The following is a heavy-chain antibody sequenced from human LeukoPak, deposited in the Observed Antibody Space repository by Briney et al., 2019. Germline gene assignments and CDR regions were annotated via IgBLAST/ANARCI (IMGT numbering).Heavy chain of an antibody. CDR1: GFAFSSNA. CDR2: MSHDGKKI. CDR3: VTDITMVRGGS. J-gene: IGHJ4*02. Sequence: GGSLSLSCAASGFAFSSNAMHWVRQAPGKGLEWVADMSHDGKKINYADSVKGRFAISRDNSKNTLYLQMNSLRPEDTAIYYCVTDITMVRGGSWGQGTLVTVSS. V-gene: IGHV3-30*09. D-gene: IGHD3-10*01.